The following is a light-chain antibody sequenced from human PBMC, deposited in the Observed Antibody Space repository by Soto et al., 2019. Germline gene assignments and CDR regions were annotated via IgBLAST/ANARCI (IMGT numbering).Light chain of an antibody. Sequence: DIQMTQSPYSLSASLGDRVTITCRASQGIGVYLAWFQQKPGKVPKLLIYAASTLQAGVPSRFSGSGSGTDFTRTITSLQPEDVATYYWQKYNSAPLTFGGGTKVEIK. J-gene: IGKJ4*01. CDR1: QGIGVY. CDR2: AAS. CDR3: QKYNSAPLT. V-gene: IGKV1-27*01.